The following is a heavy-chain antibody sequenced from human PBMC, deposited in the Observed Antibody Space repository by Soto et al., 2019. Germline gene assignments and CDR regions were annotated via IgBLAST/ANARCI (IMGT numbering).Heavy chain of an antibody. J-gene: IGHJ4*02. V-gene: IGHV3-48*02. CDR2: ISTSGTT. Sequence: EVQLVESGGGLVQPGESLRLSCGASEFSFSSYTVNWVRHAPGKGLEWLSVISTSGTTFYADSVKGRFTISRDNVQSSLFLQMNSLRDEDTAVYYYARDGRLGTLLDAPRYWGQGTLVTVSS. CDR1: EFSFSSYT. D-gene: IGHD3-3*01. CDR3: ARDGRLGTLLDAPRY.